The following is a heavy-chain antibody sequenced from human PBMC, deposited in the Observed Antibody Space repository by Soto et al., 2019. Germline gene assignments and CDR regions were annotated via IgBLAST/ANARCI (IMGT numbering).Heavy chain of an antibody. D-gene: IGHD3-22*01. CDR1: GFTFSNAW. V-gene: IGHV3-15*07. Sequence: PGGSLRLSCAASGFTFSNAWMNWVRQAPGKGLEWVGRIKSKTDGGTTDYAAPVKGRFTISRDGSKNTLYLQMNSLKTEDTAVYYCTTKVGYDSSGYDYYFDYWGQGTLVTVSS. J-gene: IGHJ4*02. CDR3: TTKVGYDSSGYDYYFDY. CDR2: IKSKTDGGTT.